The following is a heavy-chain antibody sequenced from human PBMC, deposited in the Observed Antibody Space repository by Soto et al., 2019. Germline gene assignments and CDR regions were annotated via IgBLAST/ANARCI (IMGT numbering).Heavy chain of an antibody. CDR2: IYYSGST. D-gene: IGHD3-10*01. CDR1: GGSISSGGYY. J-gene: IGHJ6*02. V-gene: IGHV4-31*03. CDR3: ARANGSGIRKYYYGMDV. Sequence: SETLSLTCTVSGGSISSGGYYWSWIRQHPGKGLEWIGYIYYSGSTYYNPSLKSRVTISVDTSKNQFSLKLSSVTAADSAVYYCARANGSGIRKYYYGMDVWGQGTTVTVSS.